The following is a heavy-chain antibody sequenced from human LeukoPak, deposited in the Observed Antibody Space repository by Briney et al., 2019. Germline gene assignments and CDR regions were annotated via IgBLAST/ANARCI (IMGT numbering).Heavy chain of an antibody. CDR2: VDPEDGET. CDR1: GYTFTDYY. CDR3: AIGYCSSTSCYAFFDY. D-gene: IGHD2-2*01. Sequence: ASVKISCKVSGYTFTDYYMHWVQQAPGKGLEWMGLVDPEDGETIYAEKFQGRVTITTDTSTDTAYMELSSLRPEDTAVYYCAIGYCSSTSCYAFFDYWGQGTLVTVSS. J-gene: IGHJ4*02. V-gene: IGHV1-69-2*01.